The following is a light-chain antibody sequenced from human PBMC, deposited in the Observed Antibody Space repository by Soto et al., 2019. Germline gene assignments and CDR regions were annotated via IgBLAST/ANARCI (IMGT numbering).Light chain of an antibody. V-gene: IGKV3-20*01. CDR3: QQYGSSP. Sequence: EIVLPQSPGTLSLSPGERATLSCRASQSVSSSYLDWYQQKPGQAPRLLIYGASSRATGIPDRFSGSGSGTDFTLTISRLEPEDFAEYYCQQYGSSPFGQGTKLEIK. CDR2: GAS. CDR1: QSVSSSY. J-gene: IGKJ2*01.